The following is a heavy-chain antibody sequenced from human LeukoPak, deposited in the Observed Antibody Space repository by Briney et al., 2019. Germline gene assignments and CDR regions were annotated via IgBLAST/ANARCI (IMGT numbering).Heavy chain of an antibody. Sequence: GASVKVSCKASGGTFSSYAISWVRQAPGQGLEWMGWINPNSGGTNYAQKFQGRVTMTRDTSISTAYMELSRLRSDDTAVYYCARGLGSTPPLQDYYMDVWGKGTTVTISS. CDR3: ARGLGSTPPLQDYYMDV. V-gene: IGHV1-2*02. D-gene: IGHD2-15*01. J-gene: IGHJ6*03. CDR1: GGTFSSYA. CDR2: INPNSGGT.